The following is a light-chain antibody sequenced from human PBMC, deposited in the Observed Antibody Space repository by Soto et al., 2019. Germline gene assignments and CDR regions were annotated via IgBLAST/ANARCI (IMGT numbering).Light chain of an antibody. CDR1: QSVSSY. CDR2: DAS. Sequence: EIVLTQSPATLSLSPGERATLSCRASQSVSSYLAWYQQKPGQAPRLLIYDASNRATGIPARFSGSGSGTDFTLTISSLEPEDFAVYYCQQRSNWLTFGGGTXVXXK. CDR3: QQRSNWLT. J-gene: IGKJ4*01. V-gene: IGKV3-11*01.